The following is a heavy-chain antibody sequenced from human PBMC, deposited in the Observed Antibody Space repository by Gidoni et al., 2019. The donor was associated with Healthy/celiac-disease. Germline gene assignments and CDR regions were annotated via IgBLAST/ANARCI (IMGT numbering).Heavy chain of an antibody. D-gene: IGHD3-10*01. CDR3: AKDRTGFGGLIDY. Sequence: EVQRVESGGGLVQSGGYLRLSCAASVFTFSSYAMSWVRQSPGKGLEWVPAIRGSGGSTYYAYSVKVRFTISSDNSKNTLYLQMNSLRAEDTAVYYCAKDRTGFGGLIDYWGQGTLVTVSS. V-gene: IGHV3-23*04. J-gene: IGHJ4*02. CDR1: VFTFSSYA. CDR2: IRGSGGST.